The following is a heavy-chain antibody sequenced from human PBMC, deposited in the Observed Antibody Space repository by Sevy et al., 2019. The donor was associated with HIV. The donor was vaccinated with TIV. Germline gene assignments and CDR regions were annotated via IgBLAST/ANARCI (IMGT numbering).Heavy chain of an antibody. CDR2: INSDGSST. CDR3: SRGLYYYDMRGHQEPGDY. J-gene: IGHJ4*02. V-gene: IGHV3-74*01. CDR1: GITLTPYW. D-gene: IGHD3-22*01. Sequence: GGSLRLSCAASGITLTPYWMHWVRQAPGKGLVWVSRINSDGSSTSYTESVKGRFTMSRDNGKNTLYLQRKSLRVKDTAVYCCSRGLYYYDMRGHQEPGDYWGQGVLVTVSS.